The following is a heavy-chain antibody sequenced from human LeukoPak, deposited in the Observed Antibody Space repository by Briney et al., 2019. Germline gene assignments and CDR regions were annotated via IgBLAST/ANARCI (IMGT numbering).Heavy chain of an antibody. J-gene: IGHJ4*02. V-gene: IGHV3-23*01. Sequence: GGSLRLSCAASGFTFSNYAVSWVRQAPGKGLEWVSAISGSGGTTYYADSVKGRFTISRDNAKNSLYLQMNSLRAEDTAVYYCARYKRGLDYWGQGTLVTVSS. D-gene: IGHD3-10*01. CDR3: ARYKRGLDY. CDR1: GFTFSNYA. CDR2: ISGSGGTT.